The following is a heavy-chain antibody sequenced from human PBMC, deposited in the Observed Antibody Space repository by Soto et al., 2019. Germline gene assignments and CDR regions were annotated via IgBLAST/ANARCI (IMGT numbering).Heavy chain of an antibody. J-gene: IGHJ6*02. CDR1: GSTFNNYG. D-gene: IGHD3-9*01. CDR3: ARDGAAIYYILTGYFSVGMDG. CDR2: TRASNGHT. V-gene: IGHV1-18*01. Sequence: QVQLVQSGVEVRKPGASVKVSCRASGSTFNNYGINWVRQAPGQGLEWMGWTRASNGHTNYAQKFQGRVTMTTDTSASTASMALGSLMSDDTVVYYCARDGAAIYYILTGYFSVGMDGWGQGTSVTVSS.